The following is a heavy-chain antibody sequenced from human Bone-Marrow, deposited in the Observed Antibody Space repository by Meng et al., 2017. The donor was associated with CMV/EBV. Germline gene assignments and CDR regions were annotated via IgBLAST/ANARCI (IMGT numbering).Heavy chain of an antibody. J-gene: IGHJ4*02. D-gene: IGHD1-14*01. CDR1: GFTFSSYW. CDR3: AREAYKYPY. Sequence: GESLKISCAASGFTFSSYWMTWVRQAPGKGLEWVANIKQDGSEKYYVDSVKGRFTISRDNAKNSLYLQMNSLRAEDTAVYYCAREAYKYPYWDQGILVTVSS. CDR2: IKQDGSEK. V-gene: IGHV3-7*01.